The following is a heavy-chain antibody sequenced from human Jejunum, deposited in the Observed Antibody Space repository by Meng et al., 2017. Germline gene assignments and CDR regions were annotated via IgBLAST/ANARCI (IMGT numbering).Heavy chain of an antibody. Sequence: GGSLRLSCTTSGFTFSSHSMSWVRQAPGKGPEWVSAITASDGVTYYVDSVKGRFSIARDNSKNMLYLQKKSLRVENTAEYYCVKDVLTGYDSEYFDHWGQG. CDR1: GFTFSSHS. J-gene: IGHJ4*02. V-gene: IGHV3-23*01. CDR2: ITASDGVT. CDR3: VKDVLTGYDSEYFDH. D-gene: IGHD3-9*01.